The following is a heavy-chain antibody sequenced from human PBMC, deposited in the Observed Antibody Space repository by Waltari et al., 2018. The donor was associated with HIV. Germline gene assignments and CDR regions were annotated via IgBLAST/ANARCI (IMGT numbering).Heavy chain of an antibody. CDR1: GGSFSGYY. CDR2: ISHSGST. CDR3: ATHYEGWYFDL. D-gene: IGHD4-17*01. V-gene: IGHV4-34*01. Sequence: QVQLQQWGAGLLKPSETLSLTCFFYGGSFSGYYWTWIRQSPGKGLEWIGEISHSGSTNYNPSLKSRLTISVDTSKNQFSLKLTSVTAADTAVYYCATHYEGWYFDLWGRGTLVTV. J-gene: IGHJ2*01.